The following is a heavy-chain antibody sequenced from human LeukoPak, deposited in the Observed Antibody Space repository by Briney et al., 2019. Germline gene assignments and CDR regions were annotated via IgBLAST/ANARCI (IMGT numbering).Heavy chain of an antibody. Sequence: GASVKVSCKASGFTFTTSAMQWVRQARGQRLESIGWIVVGSGNSNYAQKFQERVTITRDMSTSTAYMELSSLRSEDTAVYYCAADLPYSNYGPLDYWGQGTLVTVSS. CDR2: IVVGSGNS. D-gene: IGHD4-11*01. V-gene: IGHV1-58*02. CDR3: AADLPYSNYGPLDY. CDR1: GFTFTTSA. J-gene: IGHJ4*02.